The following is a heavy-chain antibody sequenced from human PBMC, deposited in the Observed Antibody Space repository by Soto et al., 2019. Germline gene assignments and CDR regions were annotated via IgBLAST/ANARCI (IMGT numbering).Heavy chain of an antibody. D-gene: IGHD2-8*02. CDR2: INHSGST. Sequence: VQLQQWGAGLLKPSETLSLTCAVYGGSFSGYYWTWIRQPPGTGLEWIGEINHSGSTNYNPSLKSRVTISVDTSKNQFSLKLTSVTAADTAVYYCARDKITGLFDYWGQGTLVTGSS. CDR3: ARDKITGLFDY. J-gene: IGHJ4*02. CDR1: GGSFSGYY. V-gene: IGHV4-34*01.